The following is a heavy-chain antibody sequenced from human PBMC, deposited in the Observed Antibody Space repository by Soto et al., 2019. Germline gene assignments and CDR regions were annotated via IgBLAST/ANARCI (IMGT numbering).Heavy chain of an antibody. CDR2: IIGSGGST. D-gene: IGHD6-6*01. V-gene: IGHV3-23*01. J-gene: IGHJ1*01. CDR1: GFTFSSYA. CDR3: AKYGQLVPDRTEYFQH. Sequence: GGSLRLSCAASGFTFSSYAMSWVRQAPGKGMEWVSAIIGSGGSTYYADSVKGRFTISRANSKNTLYLQMNSLRAEDTAVYYCAKYGQLVPDRTEYFQHWGQGTLVTVSS.